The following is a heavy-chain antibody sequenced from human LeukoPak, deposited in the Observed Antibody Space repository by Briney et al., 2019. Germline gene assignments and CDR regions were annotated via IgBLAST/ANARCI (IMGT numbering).Heavy chain of an antibody. D-gene: IGHD5-12*01. J-gene: IGHJ4*02. Sequence: SETLSLTCAVYGGSFSGYYWSWIRQPPGKGLEWIGEINHSGSTNYNPSLKSRVTISVDTSKNQFSLKLSSVTAADTAVYYCARGDIVATPFFDYWDQGTLVTVSS. CDR3: ARGDIVATPFFDY. CDR2: INHSGST. CDR1: GGSFSGYY. V-gene: IGHV4-34*01.